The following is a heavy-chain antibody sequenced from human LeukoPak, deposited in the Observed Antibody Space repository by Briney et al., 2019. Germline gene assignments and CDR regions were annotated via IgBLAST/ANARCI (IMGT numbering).Heavy chain of an antibody. CDR1: GYTFTDYY. CDR3: ARGTPGWFIY. CDR2: INPNSGGT. V-gene: IGHV1-2*06. D-gene: IGHD2-8*02. J-gene: IGHJ4*02. Sequence: ASVKVSCKASGYTFTDYYINWVRQAPGQGLECMGRINPNSGGTNYAQKFQGRVTVTRDTSISTAYMELSGLRSDDTAVYYCARGTPGWFIYWGQGTLVTVSS.